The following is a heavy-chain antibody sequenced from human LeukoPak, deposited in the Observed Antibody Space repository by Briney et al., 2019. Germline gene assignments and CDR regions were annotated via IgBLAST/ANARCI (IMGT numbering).Heavy chain of an antibody. Sequence: ASVKVSCKVFGYTLTDLFMRWVRQAPGKGLEWMGGFDPAGGGTIYAQKFQGRVTMTEDKSTDTAYMELNSLRSEDTAVYYRATDDPVENGADNAFDIRGRGAMVTVSS. J-gene: IGHJ3*02. V-gene: IGHV1-24*01. CDR1: GYTLTDLF. CDR2: FDPAGGGT. D-gene: IGHD5-24*01. CDR3: ATDDPVENGADNAFDI.